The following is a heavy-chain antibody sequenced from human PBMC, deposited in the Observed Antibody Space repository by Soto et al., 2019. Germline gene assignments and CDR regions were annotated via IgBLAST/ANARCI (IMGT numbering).Heavy chain of an antibody. V-gene: IGHV4-4*02. Sequence: VQLWESGGGLVQPGGSLRVSCAASGFTFSNYAMSWVRRPPGKGLEWIGEVYHSGAINYSPSLTGRLTITVDKSTNQFFLKLTSVTAADTALYYCARGKALESVAGTYYDYWGRGTLVTVSS. D-gene: IGHD6-19*01. CDR1: GFTFSNYAM. CDR3: ARGKALESVAGTYYDY. J-gene: IGHJ4*02. CDR2: VYHSGAI.